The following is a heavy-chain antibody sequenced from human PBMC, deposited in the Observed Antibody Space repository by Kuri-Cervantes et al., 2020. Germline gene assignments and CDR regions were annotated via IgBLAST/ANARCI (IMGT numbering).Heavy chain of an antibody. V-gene: IGHV1-2*02. D-gene: IGHD2/OR15-2a*01. CDR3: ARDRASMPDKGANDWFDP. CDR1: GYTFTGYY. CDR2: INPNSGGT. Sequence: ASVKVSCKASGYTFTGYYMHWVRQAPGQGLEWMGWINPNSGGTNYAQKFQGRVTMTRDTSISTAYMELSRLRSGDTAVYYCARDRASMPDKGANDWFDPWGQGTLVTVSS. J-gene: IGHJ5*02.